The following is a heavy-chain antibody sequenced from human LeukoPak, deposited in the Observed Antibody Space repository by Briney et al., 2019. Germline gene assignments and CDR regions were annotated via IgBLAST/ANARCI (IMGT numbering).Heavy chain of an antibody. CDR1: GFTFSSYA. J-gene: IGHJ4*02. V-gene: IGHV3-33*08. D-gene: IGHD5-18*01. CDR3: ARDGGYSYGTAYWFDY. Sequence: GGSLRLSCAASGFTFSSYAMHWVRQAPGKGLEWVAVIWYDGSNKYYADSVRGRFTISRDNSKNTLYLQMNSLRAEDTAVYYCARDGGYSYGTAYWFDYWGQGTLVTVSS. CDR2: IWYDGSNK.